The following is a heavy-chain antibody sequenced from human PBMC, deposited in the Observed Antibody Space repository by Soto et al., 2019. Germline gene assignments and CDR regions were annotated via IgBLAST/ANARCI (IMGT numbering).Heavy chain of an antibody. J-gene: IGHJ4*02. Sequence: PGGSLRLSCAAYGFTFRIYGMYWVRHAPGKGLEWVAAISSDGSTKYYTDSVKGRFTISRDNSKNMLFLQMNSLRTEDTAVYYCAKGSYSGTYTDFDYWGQGTLVTVSS. D-gene: IGHD1-26*01. CDR1: GFTFRIYG. V-gene: IGHV3-30*18. CDR2: ISSDGSTK. CDR3: AKGSYSGTYTDFDY.